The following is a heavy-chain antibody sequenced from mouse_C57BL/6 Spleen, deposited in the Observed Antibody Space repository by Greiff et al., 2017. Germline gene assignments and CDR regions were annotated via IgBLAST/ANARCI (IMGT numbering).Heavy chain of an antibody. Sequence: QVQLQQPGAELVKPGASVKMSCKASGYTFTSYWITWVKQRPGQGLEWIGDIYPGSGSTTYNEKFKSKATLTVDTSSSTAYMQLSSLTSEDSAVYYCARHYYGSSRGYYFDYWGQGTTLTVSS. V-gene: IGHV1-55*01. CDR3: ARHYYGSSRGYYFDY. J-gene: IGHJ2*01. CDR2: IYPGSGST. CDR1: GYTFTSYW. D-gene: IGHD1-1*01.